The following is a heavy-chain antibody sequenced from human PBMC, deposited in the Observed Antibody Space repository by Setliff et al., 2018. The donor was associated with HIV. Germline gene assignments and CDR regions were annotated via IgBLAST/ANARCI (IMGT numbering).Heavy chain of an antibody. V-gene: IGHV1-2*02. CDR2: INPNSGGT. J-gene: IGHJ4*02. Sequence: ASVKVSCKASGYTFTGYYMHWVRQAPGQGLEWMGWINPNSGGTNYAQKFQGRVTMTRDTSISAAYMELSRLRSDDTAVYYCARLGVLGYSYGYGWGQGTLVTVSS. D-gene: IGHD5-18*01. CDR3: ARLGVLGYSYGYG. CDR1: GYTFTGYY.